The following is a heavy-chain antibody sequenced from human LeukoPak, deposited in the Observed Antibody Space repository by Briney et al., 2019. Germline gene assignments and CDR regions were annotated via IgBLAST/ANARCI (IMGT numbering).Heavy chain of an antibody. CDR2: ISAYNGNT. CDR1: GYTFTSYA. V-gene: IGHV1-18*01. CDR3: ARMEMATAIFDY. J-gene: IGHJ4*02. D-gene: IGHD5-24*01. Sequence: GASVKVSCKASGYTFTSYAITWVRQAPGQGLEWMGWISAYNGNTNYAQNLQGRVTMTTDTSTSTAYMELRSLRSDDTAMYYCARMEMATAIFDYWGQGTVVTVSS.